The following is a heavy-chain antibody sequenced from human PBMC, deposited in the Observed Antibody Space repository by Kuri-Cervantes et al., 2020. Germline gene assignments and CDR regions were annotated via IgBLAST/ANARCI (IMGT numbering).Heavy chain of an antibody. D-gene: IGHD2-15*01. J-gene: IGHJ4*02. Sequence: GGSLRLSCAASGFTFSSYSMNWVRQAPGKGLEWVSAISGSGGSTYYADSVKGRFTISRDNSKNTLYLQMNSLRAEDTAVYYCAKDLREEYCSGGSCYSFDYWGQGTLVTVSS. CDR1: GFTFSSYS. CDR3: AKDLREEYCSGGSCYSFDY. V-gene: IGHV3-23*01. CDR2: ISGSGGST.